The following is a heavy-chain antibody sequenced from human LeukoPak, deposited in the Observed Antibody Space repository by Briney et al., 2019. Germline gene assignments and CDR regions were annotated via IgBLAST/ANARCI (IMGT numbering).Heavy chain of an antibody. V-gene: IGHV3-48*03. D-gene: IGHD1-26*01. CDR1: GFTFSNE. Sequence: GGSLRLSCAASGFTFSNEMNWVRQAPGKGLEWVSYINSSGSTIYYADTVKGRFTISRDNAKNSLYLQINSLRAEDTAVYYCARVGMIVGADYWGQGTPVTVSS. CDR3: ARVGMIVGADY. CDR2: INSSGSTI. J-gene: IGHJ4*02.